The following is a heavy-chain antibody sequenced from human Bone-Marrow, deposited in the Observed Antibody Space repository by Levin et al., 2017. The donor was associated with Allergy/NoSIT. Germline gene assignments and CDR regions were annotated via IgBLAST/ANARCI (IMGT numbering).Heavy chain of an antibody. V-gene: IGHV3-74*01. J-gene: IGHJ4*02. CDR1: GFTFSSYW. D-gene: IGHD5-18*01. CDR3: AVDTAMLKVFDS. Sequence: PSETLSLTCAASGFTFSSYWMHWVRQAPGKGLMWVSRINSDGSSTSYADSVKGRFTISRDNAKNTLYLQMNSLRAEDTAVYYCAVDTAMLKVFDSWGQGTLVTVSS. CDR2: INSDGSST.